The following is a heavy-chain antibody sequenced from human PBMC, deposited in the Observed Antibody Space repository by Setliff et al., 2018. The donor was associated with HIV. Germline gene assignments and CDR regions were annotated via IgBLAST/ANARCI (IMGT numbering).Heavy chain of an antibody. CDR1: EGYITGYY. CDR2: IFYSGTT. V-gene: IGHV4-59*12. D-gene: IGHD3-10*01. Sequence: SETLSLTCTVSEGYITGYYWTWIRQPPGRGLEWIGYIFYSGTTKFNPSLKSRAAISVDSSNNQFSLKMNSVTVADTAVYYCARVIRGVYFYDGTGYYYFDDWGQGALVTVS. CDR3: ARVIRGVYFYDGTGYYYFDD. J-gene: IGHJ4*02.